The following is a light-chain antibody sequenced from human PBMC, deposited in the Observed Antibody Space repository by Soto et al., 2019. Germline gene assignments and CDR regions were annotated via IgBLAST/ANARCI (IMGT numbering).Light chain of an antibody. Sequence: ELVLTQSPGTLSLSPGEGATLSCRASENVYINYVDWYQQKPGQPPRLLIYGAATRASAVPDRFSVSGSGADFTLTITGLEPEYFAVYDCQQYGTSPLTTGPGTRLD. CDR3: QQYGTSPLT. V-gene: IGKV3-20*01. CDR1: ENVYINY. J-gene: IGKJ3*01. CDR2: GAA.